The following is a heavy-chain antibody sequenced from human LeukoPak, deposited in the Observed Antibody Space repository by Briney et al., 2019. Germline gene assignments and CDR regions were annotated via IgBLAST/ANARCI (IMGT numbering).Heavy chain of an antibody. Sequence: ASVKVSCKASGGTFSSYTISWVRQAPGQGLAWMGRIIPILGIANYAQKFQGRVTITADKSTSTAYMELSSLRSEDTAVYYCAREGEDIVVVPAASDWFDPWGQGTLVTVSS. V-gene: IGHV1-69*04. J-gene: IGHJ5*02. D-gene: IGHD2-2*01. CDR3: AREGEDIVVVPAASDWFDP. CDR2: IIPILGIA. CDR1: GGTFSSYT.